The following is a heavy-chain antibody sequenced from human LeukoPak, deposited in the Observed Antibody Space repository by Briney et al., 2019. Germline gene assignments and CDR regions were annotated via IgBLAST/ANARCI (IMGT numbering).Heavy chain of an antibody. D-gene: IGHD3-10*01. CDR1: GFTFSSYA. V-gene: IGHV3-30*04. J-gene: IGHJ3*02. Sequence: GGSLRLSCAASGFTFSSYAMHWVRQAPGKGLEWVAVISYDGSNKYYADSVKGRFTISRDNSKNTLYLQMNSLRAEDTAVYYCARDFGMPGKYDAFDIWGQGTMVTVSS. CDR2: ISYDGSNK. CDR3: ARDFGMPGKYDAFDI.